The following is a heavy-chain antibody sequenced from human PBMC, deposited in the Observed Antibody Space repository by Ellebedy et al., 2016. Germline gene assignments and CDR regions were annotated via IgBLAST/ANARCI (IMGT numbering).Heavy chain of an antibody. V-gene: IGHV4-59*02. CDR1: GGSVSSAY. CDR2: VFHTGTA. J-gene: IGHJ5*02. CDR3: ARAAEQQLVLAPIKFDP. Sequence: SETLSLTCNVSGGSVSSAYWNWIRRPPGKGLEWIGYVFHTGTAHYNPSLKSRVTISVDTSKNQFSLELSSVTAADTAVYYCARAAEQQLVLAPIKFDPWGQGTLVTVSS. D-gene: IGHD6-13*01.